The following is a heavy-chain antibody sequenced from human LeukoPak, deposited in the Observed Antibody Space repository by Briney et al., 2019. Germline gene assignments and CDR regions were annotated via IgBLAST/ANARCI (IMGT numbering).Heavy chain of an antibody. J-gene: IGHJ4*02. D-gene: IGHD5-18*01. CDR3: AIASTAMVRE. CDR2: IYTSGGT. Sequence: SETLSLTRTVSGGSISSYYWSWIRQPPRKGLEWIGYIYTSGGTNYNPSLTSRVTISVDTSKNQFSLKLSSVSAAHTPVYYSAIASTAMVREWGQGTLVTVSS. V-gene: IGHV4-4*09. CDR1: GGSISSYY.